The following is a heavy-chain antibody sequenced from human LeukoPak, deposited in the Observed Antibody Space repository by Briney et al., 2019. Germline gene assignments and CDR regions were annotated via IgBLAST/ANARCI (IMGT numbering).Heavy chain of an antibody. V-gene: IGHV3-74*01. CDR1: GFTFSSYW. CDR2: ISPDGDTT. J-gene: IGHJ4*02. CDR3: TREVQTGAGAYLG. Sequence: GGSLRLSCAASGFTFSSYWMHWVRQAPGKGLVWVSRISPDGDTTSHADSVKGRFTITRDNAKNTLFLQMDSPRGDDTAVYYCTREVQTGAGAYLGWGQGALVTVSS. D-gene: IGHD1-26*01.